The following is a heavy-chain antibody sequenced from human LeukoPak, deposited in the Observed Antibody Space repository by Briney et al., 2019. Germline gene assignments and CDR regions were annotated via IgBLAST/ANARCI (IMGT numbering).Heavy chain of an antibody. CDR3: ASTYYYDSSGYPLGFDY. V-gene: IGHV4-30-2*01. D-gene: IGHD3-22*01. Sequence: SSETLSLTCTVSGGSISSGGYYWSWIRQPPGKGLEWIGYIYHSGSTYYNPSLKSRVTISVDRSKNQFSLKLSSMTAADTAVYYCASTYYYDSSGYPLGFDYWGQGTLVTVSS. CDR2: IYHSGST. CDR1: GGSISSGGYY. J-gene: IGHJ4*02.